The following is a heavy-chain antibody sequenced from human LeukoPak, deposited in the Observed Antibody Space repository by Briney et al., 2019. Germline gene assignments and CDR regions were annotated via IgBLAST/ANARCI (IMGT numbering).Heavy chain of an antibody. D-gene: IGHD3-10*01. Sequence: GGSLRLSCAASGFTFSSYWMSWVRQAPGKGLEWVANIKQDGSEKYYVDSVKGRFTISRDNAKNSLYLQMNSLRAEDTAVYYCARDRESWFGELFPLDYWGQGTLVTVSS. CDR1: GFTFSSYW. CDR2: IKQDGSEK. V-gene: IGHV3-7*01. J-gene: IGHJ4*02. CDR3: ARDRESWFGELFPLDY.